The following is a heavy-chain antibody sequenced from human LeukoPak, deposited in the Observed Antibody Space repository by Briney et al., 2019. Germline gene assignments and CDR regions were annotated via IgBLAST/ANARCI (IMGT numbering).Heavy chain of an antibody. CDR1: GFIVSSYY. J-gene: IGHJ6*02. Sequence: GGSLRLSCVASGFIVSSYYMTWVRQAPGKGLEWVSVIYSGGSTYYADSEKGRVAISRDNSKNTVFLQMNSVRAEDTAVYFCARSYSNHLFGMDVWGQGTTVTVTS. D-gene: IGHD4-11*01. CDR3: ARSYSNHLFGMDV. V-gene: IGHV3-66*01. CDR2: IYSGGST.